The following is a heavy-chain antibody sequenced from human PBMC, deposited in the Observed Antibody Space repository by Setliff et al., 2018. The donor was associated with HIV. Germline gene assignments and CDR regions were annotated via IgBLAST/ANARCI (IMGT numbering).Heavy chain of an antibody. V-gene: IGHV4-34*01. CDR1: GESFSGSY. J-gene: IGHJ4*02. Sequence: SETLSLTCAVYGESFSGSYWNWIRQPPGKGLEWIGEIHPSGSTRYSPSLDRRVTISRDTSQRQVFLKVPFVDAADPAVYVCARGVPLLPPNFWGQGTLVTVSS. CDR3: ARGVPLLPPNF. D-gene: IGHD2-21*02. CDR2: IHPSGST.